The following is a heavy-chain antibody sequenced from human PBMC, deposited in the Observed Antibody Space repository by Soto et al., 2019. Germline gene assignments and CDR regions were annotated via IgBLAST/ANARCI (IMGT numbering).Heavy chain of an antibody. CDR1: GYTFTSYD. Sequence: QVQLVQSGAEVKKPGASVKVSCKASGYTFTSYDINWVRQATGQGLAWMGWMNPNSGNTGYAQKFQGRVTMTRNTSISTAYMELSSLRSEDTAVYYCARGQLAAAGAYYYYYGMDVWGQGTTVTVSS. CDR3: ARGQLAAAGAYYYYYGMDV. V-gene: IGHV1-8*01. J-gene: IGHJ6*02. CDR2: MNPNSGNT. D-gene: IGHD6-13*01.